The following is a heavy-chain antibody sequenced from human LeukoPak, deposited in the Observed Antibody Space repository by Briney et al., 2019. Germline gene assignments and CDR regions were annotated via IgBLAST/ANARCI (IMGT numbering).Heavy chain of an antibody. CDR2: IYYSGST. CDR1: GGSFSGYY. Sequence: PSETLSLTCAVYGGSFSGYYWSWIRQHPGKGLEWIGYIYYSGSTFYNPSLNSRVTISVDTSKNQFSLKLSSVTAADTAVYYCARGLRPNWFDPWGQGTLVTASS. V-gene: IGHV4-31*11. J-gene: IGHJ5*02. D-gene: IGHD5-12*01. CDR3: ARGLRPNWFDP.